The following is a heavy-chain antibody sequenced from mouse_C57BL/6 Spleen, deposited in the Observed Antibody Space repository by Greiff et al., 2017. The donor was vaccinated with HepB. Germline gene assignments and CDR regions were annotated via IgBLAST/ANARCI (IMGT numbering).Heavy chain of an antibody. J-gene: IGHJ4*01. Sequence: EVQRVESEGGLVQPGSSMKLSCTASGFTFSDYYMAWVRQVPEKGLEWVANINYDGSSTYYLDSLKSRFIISRDNAKNILYLQMSSLKSEDTATYYCARASRGGSYGDYAMDYWGQGTSVTVSS. CDR3: ARASRGGSYGDYAMDY. V-gene: IGHV5-16*01. CDR2: INYDGSST. D-gene: IGHD1-1*02. CDR1: GFTFSDYY.